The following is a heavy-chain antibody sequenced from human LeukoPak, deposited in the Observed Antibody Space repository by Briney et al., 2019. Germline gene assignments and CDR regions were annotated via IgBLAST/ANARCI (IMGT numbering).Heavy chain of an antibody. CDR2: IYTSGST. CDR3: ARERGAAAGTDY. Sequence: SETLSLTCAVYGGSFSSYYWSWIRQPAGKGLEWIGRIYTSGSTNYNPSLKSRVTISVDTSKNQFSLKLSSVTAADTAVYYCARERGAAAGTDYWGQGTLVTVSS. CDR1: GGSFSSYY. J-gene: IGHJ4*02. D-gene: IGHD6-13*01. V-gene: IGHV4-4*07.